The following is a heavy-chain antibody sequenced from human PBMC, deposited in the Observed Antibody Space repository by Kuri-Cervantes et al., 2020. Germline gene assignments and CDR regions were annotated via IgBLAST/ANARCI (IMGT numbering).Heavy chain of an antibody. CDR2: MNPNSGNT. J-gene: IGHJ6*03. CDR1: GYTFTSYD. V-gene: IGHV1-8*01. CDR3: ARGVLEWLFPVPYYYYYYMDV. D-gene: IGHD3-3*01. Sequence: ASVKVSCKASGYTFTSYDINWVRQATGQGLEWMGWMNPNSGNTGYAQKFQGRVTMTRNTSISTAYMELSSLRSEDTAVYYCARGVLEWLFPVPYYYYYYMDVWGEGTTVTVSS.